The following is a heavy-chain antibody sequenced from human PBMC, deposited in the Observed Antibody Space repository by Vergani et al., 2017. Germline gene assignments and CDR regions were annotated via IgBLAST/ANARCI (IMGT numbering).Heavy chain of an antibody. CDR2: IYPGDSDT. D-gene: IGHD3-22*01. CDR1: GYSFTSYW. CDR3: ARGTNYYDSSEAGYFQH. Sequence: EVQLVQSGAEVKKPGESLKISCKGSGYSFTSYWIGWVRQMPGKGREWMGIIYPGDSDTRYSPSFQGHVTISADKSISTAYLQWSSLKASDTAMYYCARGTNYYDSSEAGYFQHWGQGTLVTVSS. J-gene: IGHJ1*01. V-gene: IGHV5-51*01.